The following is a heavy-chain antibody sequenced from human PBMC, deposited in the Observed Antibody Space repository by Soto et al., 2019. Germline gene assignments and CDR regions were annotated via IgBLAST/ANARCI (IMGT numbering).Heavy chain of an antibody. V-gene: IGHV3-30*18. Sequence: QVQLVESGGGVVQPGRSLRLSCAASGFTFSSYGMHWVRQAPGKGLEWVAVISYDGSNKYYADSVKGRFTISRDNSKNTLYLQMNSLRAEDTAVYYCAKGGQGCSSTSCYGFDYYYSMDVWGQGTTVTVSS. CDR1: GFTFSSYG. J-gene: IGHJ6*02. CDR3: AKGGQGCSSTSCYGFDYYYSMDV. D-gene: IGHD2-2*01. CDR2: ISYDGSNK.